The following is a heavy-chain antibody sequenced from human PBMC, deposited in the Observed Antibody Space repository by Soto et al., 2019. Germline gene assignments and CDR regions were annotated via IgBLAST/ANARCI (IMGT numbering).Heavy chain of an antibody. CDR1: GGSFSGYY. V-gene: IGHV4-34*01. CDR2: INHSGST. CDR3: ARGQYTRSMVRGVIYWFDP. Sequence: SETLSLTCAVYGGSFSGYYWSWIRQPPGKGLEWIGEINHSGSTNYNPSLKSRVTISVDTSKNQFSLKLSSVTAADTAVYYCARGQYTRSMVRGVIYWFDPWGQGTLVTVSS. J-gene: IGHJ5*02. D-gene: IGHD3-10*01.